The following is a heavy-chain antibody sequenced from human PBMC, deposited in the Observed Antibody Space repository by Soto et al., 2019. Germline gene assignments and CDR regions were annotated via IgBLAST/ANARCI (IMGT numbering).Heavy chain of an antibody. J-gene: IGHJ6*02. D-gene: IGHD5-12*01. CDR2: IDPSDSYT. CDR1: GYSFTSYW. Sequence: GESLRVSCKGSGYSFTSYWISWVRQMPGKGLEWMGRIDPSDSYTNYSPSFQGHVTISADKSISTAYLQWSSLKASDTAMYYCARVWGTLSGYDLGQYYGMDVWGQRTTVTDSS. CDR3: ARVWGTLSGYDLGQYYGMDV. V-gene: IGHV5-10-1*01.